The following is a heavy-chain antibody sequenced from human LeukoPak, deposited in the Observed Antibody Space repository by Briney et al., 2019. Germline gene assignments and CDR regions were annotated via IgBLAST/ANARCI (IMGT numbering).Heavy chain of an antibody. CDR1: GFTFSTYA. CDR3: AKSEQSVGYDLWSGKPDYYFDF. V-gene: IGHV3-23*01. D-gene: IGHD3-3*01. CDR2: IINSGGST. Sequence: GGSLRLSCAASGFTFSTYAMTWVRQAPGKGLEWVSTIINSGGSTYYADSVKGRFTISRDNSKNTLYLQMSSLRAEDTAVYYCAKSEQSVGYDLWSGKPDYYFDFWGQATLVTVSS. J-gene: IGHJ4*02.